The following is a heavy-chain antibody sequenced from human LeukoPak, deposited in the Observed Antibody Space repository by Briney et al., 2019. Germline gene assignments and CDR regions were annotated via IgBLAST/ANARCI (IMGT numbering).Heavy chain of an antibody. CDR3: AKDKSGLRLGDFSFDY. CDR2: ISWNGGTI. CDR1: GFTFNDYA. D-gene: IGHD3-16*02. J-gene: IGHJ4*02. V-gene: IGHV3-9*01. Sequence: LTLSCAVSGFTFNDYAMNWVRQPPGKGLEWVWGISWNGGTIGYADSVKRVSTISREYAKKFLYLLMNVRSADDTAFYCCAKDKSGLRLGDFSFDYWGQGTLVTVSS.